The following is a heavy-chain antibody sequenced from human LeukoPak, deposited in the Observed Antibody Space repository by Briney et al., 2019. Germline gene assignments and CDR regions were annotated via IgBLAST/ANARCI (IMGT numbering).Heavy chain of an antibody. CDR3: GRVHSRGWPRD. CDR2: INAGNGNT. J-gene: IGHJ4*02. CDR1: GYTFTRYA. V-gene: IGHV1-3*01. Sequence: ASLKVSCKASGYTFTRYAMHWVREAPGQRREWMGWINAGNGNTKSSQKFPGRVTITRDTSASTEYMVLSSLRSEDTAVYSGGRVHSRGWPRDWGQGPLVTVSS. D-gene: IGHD6-19*01.